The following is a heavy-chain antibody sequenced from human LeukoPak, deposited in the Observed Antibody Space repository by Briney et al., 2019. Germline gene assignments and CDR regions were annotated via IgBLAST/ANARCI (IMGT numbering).Heavy chain of an antibody. D-gene: IGHD3-22*01. CDR2: VYYSGTS. CDR3: MRTAEVGYYPT. V-gene: IGHV4-39*01. Sequence: SETLSLTCTVPGGSIRNSNCYWRWIRQPPGKGLEWIGSVYYSGTSYYNPSLKSRVTISVDTSKNQVSLRLTSVTAADTAIYFCMRTAEVGYYPTRGQGTLVTVSS. J-gene: IGHJ1*01. CDR1: GGSIRNSNCY.